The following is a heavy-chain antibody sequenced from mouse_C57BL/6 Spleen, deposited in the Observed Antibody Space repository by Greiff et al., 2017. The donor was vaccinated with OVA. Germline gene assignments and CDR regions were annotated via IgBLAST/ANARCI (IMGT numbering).Heavy chain of an antibody. CDR1: GYTFTDYY. J-gene: IGHJ1*03. Sequence: VQLQQSGPELVKPGASVKISCKASGYTFTDYYMNWVKQSHGKSLEWIGDINPNNGGTSYNQKFKGKATLTVDKSSSTAYMELRSLTSEDSAVYYCADLYGSSSRHFDVWGTGTTVTVSS. CDR3: ADLYGSSSRHFDV. V-gene: IGHV1-26*01. CDR2: INPNNGGT. D-gene: IGHD1-1*01.